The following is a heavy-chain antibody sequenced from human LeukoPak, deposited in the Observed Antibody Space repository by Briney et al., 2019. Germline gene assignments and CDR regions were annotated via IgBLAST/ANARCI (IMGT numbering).Heavy chain of an antibody. CDR3: ARVYTYRFDY. CDR1: EFIVSSSH. D-gene: IGHD1-1*01. Sequence: PGGSLRLSCAAPEFIVSSSHISWVRQAPGKGLEWVSVIYTGGNTYYADSVKGRFTVSRDNSKNTLYLQMNSLRAEDTAMYYCARVYTYRFDYWGPGTLVTVSS. V-gene: IGHV3-53*01. J-gene: IGHJ4*02. CDR2: IYTGGNT.